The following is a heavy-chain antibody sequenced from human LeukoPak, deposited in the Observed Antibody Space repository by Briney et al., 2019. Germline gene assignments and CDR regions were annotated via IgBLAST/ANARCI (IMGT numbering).Heavy chain of an antibody. D-gene: IGHD6-6*01. CDR2: ISSSSSYI. J-gene: IGHJ6*03. CDR1: GFTFSSYS. Sequence: PGGSLRLSCAASGFTFSSYSMNWVRQAPGKGLEWVSSISSSSSYIYYADSVKGRFTISRDNAKNSLYLQMNSLRAEDTAVYYCASALPTGSRSSSSYYYYMDVWGKGTTVTVSS. V-gene: IGHV3-21*01. CDR3: ASALPTGSRSSSSYYYYMDV.